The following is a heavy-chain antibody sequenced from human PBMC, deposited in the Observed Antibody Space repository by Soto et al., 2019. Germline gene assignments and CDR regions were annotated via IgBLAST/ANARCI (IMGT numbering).Heavy chain of an antibody. D-gene: IGHD3-22*01. CDR3: AKVSYYDSSGSLDAFDI. V-gene: IGHV3-30*18. CDR2: ISYDGSNK. J-gene: IGHJ3*02. CDR1: GFTFSSYG. Sequence: GGSLRLSCAASGFTFSSYGMHWVRQAPGKGLKWVAVISYDGSNKYYADSVKGRFTISRDNSKNTLYLQMNSLRAEDTAVYYCAKVSYYDSSGSLDAFDIWGQGTMVTVSS.